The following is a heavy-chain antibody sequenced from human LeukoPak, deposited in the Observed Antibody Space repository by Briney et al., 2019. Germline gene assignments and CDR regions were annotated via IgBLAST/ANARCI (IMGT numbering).Heavy chain of an antibody. CDR3: ASDSYYYDSSGYYF. CDR2: ISYDGSNK. V-gene: IGHV3-30-3*01. D-gene: IGHD3-22*01. Sequence: PGRSLRLSCAASGFTFSSYAMHWVRRAPGKGLEWVAVISYDGSNKYYADSVKGRFTISRDNSKNTLYLQMNSLRAEDTAVYYCASDSYYYDSSGYYFWGQGTLVTVSS. CDR1: GFTFSSYA. J-gene: IGHJ4*02.